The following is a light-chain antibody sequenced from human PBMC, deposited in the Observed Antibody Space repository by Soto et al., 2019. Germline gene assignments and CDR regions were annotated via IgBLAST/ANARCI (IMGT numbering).Light chain of an antibody. J-gene: IGLJ1*01. CDR1: SSDIGFYNY. CDR3: SSYTNTSPLYV. CDR2: EVA. V-gene: IGLV2-14*01. Sequence: QSALTQPASVSGSPGQSITISCTGTSSDIGFYNYVSWYQQHPGEAPKLIIYEVAKRPSGVSSRFSGSKSDNTASLTISGLQAEDEADYHCSSYTNTSPLYVFGTGTKVTVL.